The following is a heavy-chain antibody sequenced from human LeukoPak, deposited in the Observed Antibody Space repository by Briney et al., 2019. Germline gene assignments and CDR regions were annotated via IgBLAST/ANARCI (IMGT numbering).Heavy chain of an antibody. V-gene: IGHV1-8*01. CDR1: GHTFTSYD. D-gene: IGHD1-1*01. CDR2: MNPNSGNT. CDR3: ARGGSRPVYYYYYMDV. J-gene: IGHJ6*03. Sequence: ASVKVSCKASGHTFTSYDINWVRQATGQGLEWMGWMNPNSGNTGYAQKFQGRVTMTRNTSISTAYMELSSLRSEDTAVYYCARGGSRPVYYYYYMDVWGKGTTVTVSS.